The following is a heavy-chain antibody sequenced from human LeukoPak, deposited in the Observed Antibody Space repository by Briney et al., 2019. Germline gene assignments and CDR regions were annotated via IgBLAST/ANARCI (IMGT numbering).Heavy chain of an antibody. J-gene: IGHJ4*02. CDR1: GFTFSDSW. V-gene: IGHV3-74*01. Sequence: GGSLRLSCAASGFTFSDSWMHWVRQAPGKGPEWLSRTSKDGSDTVYADSAKGRLTASRDNAKNTVYLELTNLRPDDTALYYCARGGYSGSYYRFSWGRGTLVTVAS. CDR2: TSKDGSDT. CDR3: ARGGYSGSYYRFS. D-gene: IGHD6-25*01.